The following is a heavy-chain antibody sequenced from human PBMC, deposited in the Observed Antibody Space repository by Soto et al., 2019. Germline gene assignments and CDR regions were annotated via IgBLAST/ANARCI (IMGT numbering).Heavy chain of an antibody. J-gene: IGHJ5*02. CDR2: ITPNSGGT. CDR3: ARNPVLRYSSGWYKYYCFDP. Sequence: AAVNVTFKASGYTFTDYFMHWVGQAAGKGRAWMGWITPNSGGTNYAQNSQGRVTMTRDTYISTAYMEQSRLRSDDKTVYYCARNPVLRYSSGWYKYYCFDPWGQGTLVTVSS. D-gene: IGHD6-19*01. V-gene: IGHV1-2*02. CDR1: GYTFTDYF.